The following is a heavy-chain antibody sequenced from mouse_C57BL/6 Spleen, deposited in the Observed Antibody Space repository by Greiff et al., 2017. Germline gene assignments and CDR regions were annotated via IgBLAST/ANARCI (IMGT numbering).Heavy chain of an antibody. Sequence: VQLQQSGAELVRPGASVKLSCTASGFNIKDYYMHWVKQRPEQGLEWIGRIDPEDGDTESAPKFQGKATMTADTSSNTAYLQLSSLTSEETAVYYCTPHYYGSSHWYFDVWGTGTTVTVSS. CDR1: GFNIKDYY. V-gene: IGHV14-1*01. CDR3: TPHYYGSSHWYFDV. CDR2: IDPEDGDT. D-gene: IGHD1-1*01. J-gene: IGHJ1*03.